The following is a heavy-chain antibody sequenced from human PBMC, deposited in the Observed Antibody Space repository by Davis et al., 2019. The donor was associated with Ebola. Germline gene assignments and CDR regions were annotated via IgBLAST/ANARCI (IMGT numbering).Heavy chain of an antibody. CDR1: GFTFSSYW. D-gene: IGHD6-6*01. CDR3: ARFSRGSIETY. Sequence: PSETLSLTCAASGFTFSSYWMSWVRQAPGKGLEWVANINQDGTPIDSVDSVRGRFTFSRDNAKNALYLQMNSLRVEDTAVYYCARFSRGSIETYWGQGTLVTVSS. CDR2: INQDGTPI. J-gene: IGHJ4*02. V-gene: IGHV3-7*01.